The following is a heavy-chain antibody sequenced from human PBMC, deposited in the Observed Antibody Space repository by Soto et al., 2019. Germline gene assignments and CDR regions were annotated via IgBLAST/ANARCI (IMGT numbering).Heavy chain of an antibody. Sequence: LSLTCAASGFTFSDYYMSWIRQAPGKGLEWVSYISSSGSTIYYADSVKGRFTISRDNAKNSLYLQMNSLRAEDTAVYYCARATDSSGYHDAFDIWGQGTMVTVSS. CDR1: GFTFSDYY. CDR3: ARATDSSGYHDAFDI. CDR2: ISSSGSTI. V-gene: IGHV3-11*01. D-gene: IGHD3-22*01. J-gene: IGHJ3*02.